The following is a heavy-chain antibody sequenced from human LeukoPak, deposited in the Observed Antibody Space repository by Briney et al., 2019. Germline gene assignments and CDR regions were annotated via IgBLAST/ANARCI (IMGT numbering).Heavy chain of an antibody. Sequence: SETLSLTCTVSGGSISSGDYYWSWIRQPPGKGLEWIGYIYYSGSTYYNPSLKSRVTLSLDTSKNQFSLKLTSVTAADTAVYYCARGSPRDYDSSGYYYGLDPWGQGTLVAVSS. D-gene: IGHD3-22*01. CDR2: IYYSGST. V-gene: IGHV4-30-4*01. J-gene: IGHJ5*02. CDR3: ARGSPRDYDSSGYYYGLDP. CDR1: GGSISSGDYY.